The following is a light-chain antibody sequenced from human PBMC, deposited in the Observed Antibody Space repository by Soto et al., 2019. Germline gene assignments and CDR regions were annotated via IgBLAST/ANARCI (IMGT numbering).Light chain of an antibody. Sequence: QSALTQPASVSGSPGQSITISCTGTSSDVGGYNYVSWYQHHPGKAPKVMIYDVSDRPPGVSNRFSGSKSGNTASLTISGLQAEDEADYSCSSYTSSSPYVFGPGTKLTVL. J-gene: IGLJ1*01. CDR1: SSDVGGYNY. CDR3: SSYTSSSPYV. V-gene: IGLV2-14*03. CDR2: DVS.